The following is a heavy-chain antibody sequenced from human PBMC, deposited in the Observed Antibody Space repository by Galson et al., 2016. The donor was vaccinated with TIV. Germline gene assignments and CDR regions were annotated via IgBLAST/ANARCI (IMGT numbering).Heavy chain of an antibody. CDR1: GYKFSTYW. CDR3: ARHGYDFWNGQDYFFYGMDV. CDR2: IYPGDSDT. J-gene: IGHJ6*02. Sequence: QSGAEVKKPGESLKIACKTSGYKFSTYWMSWVRQMPGKGPEWVGHIYPGDSDTRYSPSFQGHVPISAEKSIDTAYLQWGSLKASDSAIYYCARHGYDFWNGQDYFFYGMDVWGQGTTVIVSS. D-gene: IGHD3-3*01. V-gene: IGHV5-51*01.